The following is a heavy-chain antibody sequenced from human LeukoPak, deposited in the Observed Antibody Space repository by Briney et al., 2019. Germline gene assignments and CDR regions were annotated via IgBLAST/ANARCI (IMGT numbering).Heavy chain of an antibody. CDR1: GFTFDDYG. J-gene: IGHJ5*02. D-gene: IGHD7-27*01. CDR2: ISGDGVST. CDR3: AKDLGPSGAGWFDP. V-gene: IGHV3-43*02. Sequence: GGSLRLSCAASGFTFDDYGMSWVRQVPGKVLEWVSLISGDGVSTYYADSVKGRFTISRDNSKNSLYLQMNSLRTEDTALYYCAKDLGPSGAGWFDPWGQGTLVTVSS.